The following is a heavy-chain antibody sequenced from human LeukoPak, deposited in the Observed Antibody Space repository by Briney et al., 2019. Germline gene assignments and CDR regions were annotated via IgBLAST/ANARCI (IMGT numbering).Heavy chain of an antibody. D-gene: IGHD2-2*01. J-gene: IGHJ6*03. CDR1: GGSFSGYY. CDR2: INHSGST. Sequence: TASETLSLTCAVYGGSFSGYYWSWIRQPPGKGLEWIGEINHSGSTNYNPSLKSRVTISVDTSKNQFSLKLSSVTAADTAVYYCAKGKYCSSTSCYYYYMDVWGKGTTVTVSS. V-gene: IGHV4-34*01. CDR3: AKGKYCSSTSCYYYYMDV.